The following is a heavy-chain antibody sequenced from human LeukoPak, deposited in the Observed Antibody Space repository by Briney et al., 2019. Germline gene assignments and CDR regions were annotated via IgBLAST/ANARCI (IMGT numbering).Heavy chain of an antibody. CDR2: IYYSGST. CDR1: SESSGGDD. CDR3: ARRGGSPLGASDI. D-gene: IGHD1-26*01. V-gene: IGHV4-59*01. Sequence: PSETLSLTCAMHSESSGGDDWSWIRQPPGKGLELLGYIYYSGSTNYNPSLNSRLTISVDTSKNQFSLKLSSVTAADTAVYYCARRGGSPLGASDIWAKGQRSPSLQ. J-gene: IGHJ3*02.